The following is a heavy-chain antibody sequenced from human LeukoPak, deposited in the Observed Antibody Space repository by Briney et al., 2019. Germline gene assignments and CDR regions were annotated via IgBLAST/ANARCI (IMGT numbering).Heavy chain of an antibody. V-gene: IGHV4-4*07. CDR3: ARHQWVPAFDI. D-gene: IGHD1-26*01. CDR2: IYRTGST. Sequence: SETLSLTCTVSGGSISSYYWTRIRQPAGKGLEWIGRIYRTGSTNYTPSLKSRVTMSADTSKNQFSLKLSSVTAADTAVYYCARHQWVPAFDIWGQGTMVTVSS. CDR1: GGSISSYY. J-gene: IGHJ3*02.